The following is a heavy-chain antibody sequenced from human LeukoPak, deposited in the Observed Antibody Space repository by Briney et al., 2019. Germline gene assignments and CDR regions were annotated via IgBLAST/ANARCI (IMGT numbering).Heavy chain of an antibody. Sequence: PGGSLRLSCAASGFTFSSYGMHWVRQAPGKGLEWVAVISYDGSNKYYADSVKGRFTISRDNSKNTLYLQMNSLRAEDTAVYYCARDSVVVVIAIVFQHWGQGTLVTVSS. CDR1: GFTFSSYG. CDR2: ISYDGSNK. D-gene: IGHD2-21*01. CDR3: ARDSVVVVIAIVFQH. V-gene: IGHV3-30*03. J-gene: IGHJ1*01.